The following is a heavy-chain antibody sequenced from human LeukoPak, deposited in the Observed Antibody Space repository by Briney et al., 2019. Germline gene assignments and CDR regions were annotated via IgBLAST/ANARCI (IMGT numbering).Heavy chain of an antibody. V-gene: IGHV1-18*01. CDR2: ISCYNGDT. Sequence: GASVKVSCKASGYTFNHHGISWVRQAPGQGLEWMGWISCYNGDTNCAQKFQGRVTMSTATSTSTAYMELTGLRSDDTAVYYCMRDPTNTSGRYAYFDYWGQGTLVTVSS. CDR3: MRDPTNTSGRYAYFDY. CDR1: GYTFNHHG. J-gene: IGHJ4*02. D-gene: IGHD6-19*01.